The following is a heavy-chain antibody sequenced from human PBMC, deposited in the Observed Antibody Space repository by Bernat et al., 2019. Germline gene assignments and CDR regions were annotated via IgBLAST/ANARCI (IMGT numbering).Heavy chain of an antibody. CDR2: IYYSGST. V-gene: IGHV4-39*07. CDR1: GGSISSSSYY. CDR3: ARGYLDSSGYLITN. J-gene: IGHJ4*02. Sequence: QLQLQESGPGLVKPSETLSLTCTVSGGSISSSSYYWGWIRQPPGKGLEWIGSIYYSGSTYYNPSLKSRLTISIDTSENQFSLKLSSVTAADTAVYYCARGYLDSSGYLITNWGQGTLVTVSS. D-gene: IGHD3-22*01.